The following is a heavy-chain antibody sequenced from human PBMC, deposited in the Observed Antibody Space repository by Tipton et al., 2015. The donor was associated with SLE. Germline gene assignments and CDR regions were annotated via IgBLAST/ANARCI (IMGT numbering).Heavy chain of an antibody. CDR1: GFTFSSYS. Sequence: SLRLSCAASGFTFSSYSMNWGRQAPGKGLEWVSSITSSSSYIYYADSVKGRFTISRDNAKNSLYLQMNSLRAEDTAVYYCARVYSSNWYDYYYMDVWGKGTTVTVSS. CDR2: ITSSSSYI. V-gene: IGHV3-21*01. D-gene: IGHD6-13*01. CDR3: ARVYSSNWYDYYYMDV. J-gene: IGHJ6*03.